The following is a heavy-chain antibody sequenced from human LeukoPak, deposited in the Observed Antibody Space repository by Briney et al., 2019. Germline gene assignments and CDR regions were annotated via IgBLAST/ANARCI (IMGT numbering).Heavy chain of an antibody. V-gene: IGHV4-38-2*01. CDR2: IYHSGST. D-gene: IGHD6-13*01. CDR1: GYSISSGYY. CDR3: AETGYSSSGEFDP. J-gene: IGHJ5*02. Sequence: SETLSLTCAVSGYSISSGYYWGWIRQPPGKGLEWIGSIYHSGSTYYNPSLKSRVTISVDTSKNQFSLKLSSVTAADTAVYYCAETGYSSSGEFDPWGQGTLVTVSS.